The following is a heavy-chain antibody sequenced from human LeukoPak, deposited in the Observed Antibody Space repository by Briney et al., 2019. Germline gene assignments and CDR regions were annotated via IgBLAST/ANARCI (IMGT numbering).Heavy chain of an antibody. CDR2: IDHDGSQK. CDR1: GFRFTNYG. CDR3: AKDGGGGTYSFDY. V-gene: IGHV3-30*02. D-gene: IGHD3-16*01. Sequence: PGGSLRLSCAASGFRFTNYGMHWVRQAPGKGLEWVTFIDHDGSQKFYADSVKGRFTISRDNSKNALYLHINSLRPEDTAVYYCAKDGGGGTYSFDYWGQGSLVTVSS. J-gene: IGHJ4*02.